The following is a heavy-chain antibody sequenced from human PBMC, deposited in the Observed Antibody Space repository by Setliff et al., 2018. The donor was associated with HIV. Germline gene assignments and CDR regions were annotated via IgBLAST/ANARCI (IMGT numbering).Heavy chain of an antibody. CDR3: ARDTPHIVVVTAPEPGDDAFDI. CDR1: GGTFSSYA. Sequence: SVKVSCKASGGTFSSYAISWVRQAPGQGLEWMGGIITISGTVNYAQKFWGRVTITTHESTSTAYMELSSLRSEDTAVYYCARDTPHIVVVTAPEPGDDAFDIWGQGTMVTVSS. CDR2: IITISGTV. J-gene: IGHJ3*02. V-gene: IGHV1-69*05. D-gene: IGHD2-21*02.